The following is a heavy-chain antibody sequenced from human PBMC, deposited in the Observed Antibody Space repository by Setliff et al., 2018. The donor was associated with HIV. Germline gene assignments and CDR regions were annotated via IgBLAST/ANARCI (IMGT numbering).Heavy chain of an antibody. Sequence: TSETLSLTCTVSGVSDSSGGYYWSWIRQHPGKGLEWIGYVYHTATTYFNPSLKSRITISVDTSKNQFSLKLGFVTAADTAVYYCARGESTTWDLAEYFQHWGHGTLVTVSS. V-gene: IGHV4-31*03. J-gene: IGHJ1*01. D-gene: IGHD2-2*01. CDR1: GVSDSSGGYY. CDR2: VYHTATT. CDR3: ARGESTTWDLAEYFQH.